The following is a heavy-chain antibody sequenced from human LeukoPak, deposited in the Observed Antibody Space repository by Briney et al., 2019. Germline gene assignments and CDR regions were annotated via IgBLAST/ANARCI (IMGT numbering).Heavy chain of an antibody. CDR2: ISTGSHYT. Sequence: PGGSLRLSCAASAFTFSDYYMSWIRQAPGKGLEWVSYISTGSHYTNYADSVKCRFTISRDDARNSLFLQINSLRAEDMAVYYCARFYGLGTWDDAFDIWGQGTMVTVSS. V-gene: IGHV3-11*03. CDR1: AFTFSDYY. CDR3: ARFYGLGTWDDAFDI. J-gene: IGHJ3*02. D-gene: IGHD3-10*01.